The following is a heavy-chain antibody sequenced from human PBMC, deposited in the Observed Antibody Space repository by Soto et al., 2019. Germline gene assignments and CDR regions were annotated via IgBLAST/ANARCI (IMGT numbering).Heavy chain of an antibody. CDR2: IYYSGST. CDR1: GGSISSGGYY. Sequence: SETLSLTCTVSGGSISSGGYYWSWIRHHPGKGLEWSGYIYYSGSTYYNPSLKSRVTISVDTSKNQFSLYLQMTSLRAEDTAVYYCAKCFRGEAVAGTDYYYYYGMDVWGQGTTVTVSS. CDR3: AKCFRGEAVAGTDYYYYYGMDV. V-gene: IGHV4-31*03. D-gene: IGHD6-19*01. J-gene: IGHJ6*02.